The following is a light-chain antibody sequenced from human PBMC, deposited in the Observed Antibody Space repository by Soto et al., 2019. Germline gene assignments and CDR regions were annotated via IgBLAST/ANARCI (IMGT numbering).Light chain of an antibody. CDR1: SSNIGSNP. V-gene: IGLV1-44*01. CDR2: TDD. Sequence: QSVLPQPPSASGTPGPRVTISCSGSSSNIGSNPVTWYQQLPGTAPKLLISTDDQRPSGVPDRFSGSKSGSSASLAISGLQSQDEADYYCASWDDSLKGVVFGGGTKLTVL. CDR3: ASWDDSLKGVV. J-gene: IGLJ2*01.